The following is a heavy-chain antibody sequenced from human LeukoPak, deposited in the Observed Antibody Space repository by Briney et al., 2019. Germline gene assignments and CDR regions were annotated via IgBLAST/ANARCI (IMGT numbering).Heavy chain of an antibody. Sequence: ASVKVSCKASGYTFTSYYMHWVRQAPGHGLEWMGIINPSGGSTSYVQKFQGRVTMTRDTSTSTVYMEVSSLRSEDTAVYFCVRSVGSSGWYGEFDYWGQGTLVTVSS. J-gene: IGHJ4*02. CDR1: GYTFTSYY. CDR3: VRSVGSSGWYGEFDY. V-gene: IGHV1-46*01. D-gene: IGHD6-19*01. CDR2: INPSGGST.